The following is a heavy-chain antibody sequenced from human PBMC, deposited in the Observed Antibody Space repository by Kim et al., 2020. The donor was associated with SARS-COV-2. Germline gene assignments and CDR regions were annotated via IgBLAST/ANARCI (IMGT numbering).Heavy chain of an antibody. D-gene: IGHD6-13*01. V-gene: IGHV3-23*01. CDR3: AKVLSRSWYYFDD. J-gene: IGHJ4*02. CDR1: GIIFSNYG. Sequence: GGSLRLSCAASGIIFSNYGMNWVRQVPGKGLEWVSSIDGGGAGTYYADSVKGRFIISRDNSKSTVYLQMSSLRAEDTAVYYCAKVLSRSWYYFDDWGQGSLVTVSS. CDR2: IDGGGAGT.